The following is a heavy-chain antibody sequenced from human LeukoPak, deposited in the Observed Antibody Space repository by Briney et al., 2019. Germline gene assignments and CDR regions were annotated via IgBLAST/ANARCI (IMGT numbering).Heavy chain of an antibody. D-gene: IGHD2-2*01. CDR2: IYTSGST. Sequence: PSQTLSHTCTVSGGSISSGSYYWSWIRQPAGKGLEWIGRIYTSGSTNYNPSLKSRVTISVDTSKNQFSLKLSSVTAADTAVYYCAREVVPAATHYYYYGMDVWGQGTTVTVSS. CDR3: AREVVPAATHYYYYGMDV. J-gene: IGHJ6*02. V-gene: IGHV4-61*02. CDR1: GGSISSGSYY.